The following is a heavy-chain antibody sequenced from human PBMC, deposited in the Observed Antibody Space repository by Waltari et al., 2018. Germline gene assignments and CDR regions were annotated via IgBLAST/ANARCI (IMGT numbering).Heavy chain of an antibody. J-gene: IGHJ6*02. Sequence: QVQLQESGPGLVKPSETLSLTCTVSGGSISSYYWSWIRQPPGKGLAWIGYIYYSGSTNYNPSLKSRVTISVDTSKNQFSLKLSSVTAADTAVYYCAREKPYYYDSSGYSIKYYYGMDVWGQGTTVTVSS. CDR1: GGSISSYY. CDR2: IYYSGST. CDR3: AREKPYYYDSSGYSIKYYYGMDV. D-gene: IGHD3-22*01. V-gene: IGHV4-59*01.